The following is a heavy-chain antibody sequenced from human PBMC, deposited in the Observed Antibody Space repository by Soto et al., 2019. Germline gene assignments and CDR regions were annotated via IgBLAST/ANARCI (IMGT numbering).Heavy chain of an antibody. J-gene: IGHJ4*02. Sequence: EVQLVASGGGLVKPVGSLRLSCASSGFTFSSYSMNWVRQAPGKGLEWVSSISSSSSYIYYADSVKGRCTIARDNDENSLYLQINSLRAEDPAVYYCAREGGYWSSTRCFTVGYWGQGTLVTVSS. CDR3: AREGGYWSSTRCFTVGY. V-gene: IGHV3-21*01. D-gene: IGHD2-2*01. CDR2: ISSSSSYI. CDR1: GFTFSSYS.